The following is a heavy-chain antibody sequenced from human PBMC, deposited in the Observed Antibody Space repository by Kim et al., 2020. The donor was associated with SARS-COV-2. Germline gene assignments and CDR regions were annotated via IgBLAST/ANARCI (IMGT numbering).Heavy chain of an antibody. CDR3: ARARSSWYGHFDY. Sequence: GGSLRLSCAASGFTFSSYSMNWVRQAPGKGLEWVSSISSSSSYIYYADSVKGRFTISRDNAKNSLYLQMNSLRAEDTAVYYCARARSSWYGHFDYWGQGTLVTVSS. V-gene: IGHV3-21*04. J-gene: IGHJ4*02. CDR1: GFTFSSYS. D-gene: IGHD6-13*01. CDR2: ISSSSSYI.